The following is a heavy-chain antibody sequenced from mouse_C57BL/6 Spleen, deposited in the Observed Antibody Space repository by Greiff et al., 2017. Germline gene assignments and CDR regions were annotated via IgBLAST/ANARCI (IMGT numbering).Heavy chain of an antibody. J-gene: IGHJ2*01. CDR3: ARGGRGSSYTCDY. CDR2: IDPANGNT. CDR1: GFNIKNTY. D-gene: IGHD1-1*01. V-gene: IGHV14-3*01. Sequence: EVKLVESVAELVRPGASVKLSCTASGFNIKNTYMPWVKQRPEQGLEWIGRIDPANGNTKYAPKFQGKATITADTSSNTAYLQLSSLTSEDTAIYYCARGGRGSSYTCDYWGQGTTLTVSS.